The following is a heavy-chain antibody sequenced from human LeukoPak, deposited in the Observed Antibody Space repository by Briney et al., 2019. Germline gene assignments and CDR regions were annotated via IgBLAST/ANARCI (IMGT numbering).Heavy chain of an antibody. Sequence: GGSLRLSCAASAASGFTFTYAWMSWVRQAPGNGLEWVGRFKSRRDGGTTDYASAVKGRFTISRDDSKNTLWLQMNSLKTEDTAVYYCTAEQWQRFGYWGQGTLVTVSS. CDR2: FKSRRDGGTT. J-gene: IGHJ4*02. V-gene: IGHV3-15*01. CDR1: GFTFTYAW. D-gene: IGHD5-12*01. CDR3: TAEQWQRFGY.